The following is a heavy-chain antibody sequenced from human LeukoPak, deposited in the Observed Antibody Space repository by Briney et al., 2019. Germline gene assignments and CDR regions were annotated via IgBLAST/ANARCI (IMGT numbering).Heavy chain of an antibody. D-gene: IGHD3-22*01. Sequence: SETLSLTCTVSGGSISSYYWSWIRQPPGKGLEWIGYIYYSGSTYYNPSLRSRVTISVDTSKNQFSLKLSSVTAADTAVYYCAAHYYDSSGYSSNFDYWGQGTLVTVSS. CDR3: AAHYYDSSGYSSNFDY. J-gene: IGHJ4*02. CDR1: GGSISSYY. CDR2: IYYSGST. V-gene: IGHV4-59*08.